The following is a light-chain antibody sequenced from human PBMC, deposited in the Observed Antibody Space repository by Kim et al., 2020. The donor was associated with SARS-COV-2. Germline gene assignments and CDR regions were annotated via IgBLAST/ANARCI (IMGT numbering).Light chain of an antibody. Sequence: ASVGDRVIMTCRASQSINRFLSWYQQKPGKAPKIVIYGATSLQSGAPSRFSGSGSETEFTLTISSLQPEDFATYFCHQSFTTPWTFGQGTKVDIK. CDR1: QSINRF. CDR3: HQSFTTPWT. CDR2: GAT. V-gene: IGKV1-39*01. J-gene: IGKJ1*01.